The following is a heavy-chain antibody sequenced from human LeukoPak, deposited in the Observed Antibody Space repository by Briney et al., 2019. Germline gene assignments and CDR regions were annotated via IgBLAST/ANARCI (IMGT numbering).Heavy chain of an antibody. CDR3: ARLFHPALSGNYPFDY. J-gene: IGHJ4*02. Sequence: SETLSLTCIVSGGSINSYYWSWIRQPPGKGLEWMAYIYYSGSTSYNPSLKSRVTISVDTSKNQFSLKLNSVTAADTAMYYCARLFHPALSGNYPFDYWGQGTLVTVSS. V-gene: IGHV4-59*01. CDR1: GGSINSYY. CDR2: IYYSGST. D-gene: IGHD1-26*01.